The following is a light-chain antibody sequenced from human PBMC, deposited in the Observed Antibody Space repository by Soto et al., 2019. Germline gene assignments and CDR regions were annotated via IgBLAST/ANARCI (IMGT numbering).Light chain of an antibody. Sequence: EIVLTQSPGTLSLSPGERATLSCRASQSVSILLAWYQQKPSQAPRLLIYGASTRAAGIPDRFSGSGSGTEFTLTISGLQSDDFAVYYCQQFNNWPPWTFGQGTKVDIK. J-gene: IGKJ1*01. V-gene: IGKV3-15*01. CDR2: GAS. CDR1: QSVSIL. CDR3: QQFNNWPPWT.